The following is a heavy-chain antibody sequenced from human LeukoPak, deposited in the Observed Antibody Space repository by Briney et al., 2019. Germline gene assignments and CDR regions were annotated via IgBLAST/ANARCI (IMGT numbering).Heavy chain of an antibody. J-gene: IGHJ4*02. CDR2: ISGSGGST. Sequence: GGSLRLSCAASGFTFSSYAMSWVRQAPGKGLEWVSAISGSGGSTYYADSVKGRFTISRDNSKNTLYLQMNSLRAEDTAVYYCAKDGRMITFGGVIVPYYFDYWGQGTLVTVSS. V-gene: IGHV3-23*01. CDR1: GFTFSSYA. D-gene: IGHD3-16*02. CDR3: AKDGRMITFGGVIVPYYFDY.